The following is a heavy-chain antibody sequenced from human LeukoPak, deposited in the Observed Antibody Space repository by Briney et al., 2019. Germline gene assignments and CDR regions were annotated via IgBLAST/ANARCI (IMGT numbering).Heavy chain of an antibody. V-gene: IGHV4-38-2*01. CDR3: ARDKDDYVWGTYRW. CDR2: IYHTGST. J-gene: IGHJ4*02. CDR1: GYPISSGYY. Sequence: SETLSLTCAVSGYPISSGYYWGWVRQAPGKGLEWIGSIYHTGSTDYNPSLKRRLTISVDMSKNQFSLNLRSVTAADTAVYYCARDKDDYVWGTYRWWGQGMLVTVSS. D-gene: IGHD3-16*02.